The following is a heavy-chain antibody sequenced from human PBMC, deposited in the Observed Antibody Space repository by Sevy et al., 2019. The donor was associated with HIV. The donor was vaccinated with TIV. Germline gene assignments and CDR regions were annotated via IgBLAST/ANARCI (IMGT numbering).Heavy chain of an antibody. CDR3: ARDEGYCSGGSCPHKSRYYYYGMDV. V-gene: IGHV1-69*13. D-gene: IGHD2-15*01. CDR2: IIPIFGTA. CDR1: GGTFSSYA. Sequence: ASVKVSCKASGGTFSSYAISWVRQARGQGLEWMGGIIPIFGTANYAQKFQGRVTITADESTSTAYMELSSLSSEDTAVYYCARDEGYCSGGSCPHKSRYYYYGMDVWGQGTTVTVSS. J-gene: IGHJ6*02.